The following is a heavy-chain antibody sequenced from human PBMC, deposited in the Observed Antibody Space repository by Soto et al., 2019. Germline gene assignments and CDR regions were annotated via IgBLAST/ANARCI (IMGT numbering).Heavy chain of an antibody. V-gene: IGHV3-30-3*01. J-gene: IGHJ6*02. CDR3: ARAGCDGGSCYTLVGLRYGMDV. CDR1: GFTFSSYA. Sequence: QVQLVESGGGVVQPGRSLRLSCAASGFTFSSYAMYWVRQAPGKGLEWVAVISYDGNNKYYADSVKGRFTISRDNSNNTLYMQMNSRRAEDTAVYYCARAGCDGGSCYTLVGLRYGMDVWGQGTTVTVSS. D-gene: IGHD2-15*01. CDR2: ISYDGNNK.